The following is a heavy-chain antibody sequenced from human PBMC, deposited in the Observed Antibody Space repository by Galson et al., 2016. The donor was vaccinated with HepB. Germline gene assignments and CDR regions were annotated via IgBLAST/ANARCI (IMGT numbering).Heavy chain of an antibody. CDR1: GFTFSRYG. CDR3: ARRHEYCPPVGCSVDY. V-gene: IGHV3-30*03. D-gene: IGHD2/OR15-2a*01. Sequence: SLRLSCAGSGFTFSRYGMTWVRQAPGKGLEWLAADSMDGRRKFYADSVKGRFTISRDNSNNMLFLQMSSLRTDDTAIYYCARRHEYCPPVGCSVDYWGQGTLVTVSS. J-gene: IGHJ4*02. CDR2: DSMDGRRK.